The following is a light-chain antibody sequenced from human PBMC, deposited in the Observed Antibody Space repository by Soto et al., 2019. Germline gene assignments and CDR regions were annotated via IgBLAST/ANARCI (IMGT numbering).Light chain of an antibody. Sequence: EIVLTQSPATLSLSPGERATLSCRASQSVSSYLAWYQQKPGQAPRLLIYDASNRATGIPARFSGSGSATDFTLTISSLETEDFAVYYCQQRSNWPLTFGGGTKVDIK. CDR2: DAS. CDR1: QSVSSY. V-gene: IGKV3-11*01. CDR3: QQRSNWPLT. J-gene: IGKJ4*01.